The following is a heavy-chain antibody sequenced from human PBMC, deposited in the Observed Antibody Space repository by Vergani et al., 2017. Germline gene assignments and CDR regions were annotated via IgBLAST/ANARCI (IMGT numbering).Heavy chain of an antibody. Sequence: QVQLVQSGAEVKKPGSSVKVSCKASGGTFSSYAISWVRQAPGQGLEWMGGIITNFGTANYAQKFQGRVTITADESTSTAYMELSSLRSEDTAVYYCATTYNYASSSSNYIYYWGQGTLVTVSS. CDR2: IITNFGTA. D-gene: IGHD3-22*01. CDR3: ATTYNYASSSSNYIYY. CDR1: GGTFSSYA. J-gene: IGHJ4*02. V-gene: IGHV1-69*01.